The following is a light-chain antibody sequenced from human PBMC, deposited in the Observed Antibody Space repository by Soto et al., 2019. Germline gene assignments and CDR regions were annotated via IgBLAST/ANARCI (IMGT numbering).Light chain of an antibody. CDR1: QSVSSNF. V-gene: IGKV3-20*01. CDR2: GAS. CDR3: QQYDCSPRT. Sequence: ENVLTQSPGTPSLSPGERATLSCRASQSVSSNFLAWYQQKPGQAPRLLIYGASNRATGIPDRFSGSGSGTDFTRTISRLEPEDFAVYYCQQYDCSPRTFGQGTKVEIK. J-gene: IGKJ1*01.